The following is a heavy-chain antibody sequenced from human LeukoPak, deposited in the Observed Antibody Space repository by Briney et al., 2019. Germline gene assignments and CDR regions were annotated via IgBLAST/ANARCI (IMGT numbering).Heavy chain of an antibody. V-gene: IGHV4-39*01. CDR3: ARLLGSSYYSFDS. CDR1: GGSITSNYHY. J-gene: IGHJ4*02. Sequence: SETLSHTCTVSGGSITSNYHYWGWIRQPPGKGLEWMGNIYHGGPTYYSPSLQSRITISVDTSKNQFYVKLRSVTAADTAVYYCARLLGSSYYSFDSWGQGILVTVSS. D-gene: IGHD3-22*01. CDR2: IYHGGPT.